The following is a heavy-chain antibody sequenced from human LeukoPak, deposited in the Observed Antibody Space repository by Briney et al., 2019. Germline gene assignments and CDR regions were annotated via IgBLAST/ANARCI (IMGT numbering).Heavy chain of an antibody. CDR2: IVVGSGNT. CDR3: AADQPPRSRFDYVPHYPNWFDP. J-gene: IGHJ5*02. V-gene: IGHV1-58*01. D-gene: IGHD4-17*01. CDR1: GFTFTSSA. Sequence: PVKVSCKASGFTFTSSAVQWVRQARGQRLEWIGWIVVGSGNTNYAQKFQERVTITRDMSTSTAYMELSSLRSEDTAVYYCAADQPPRSRFDYVPHYPNWFDPWGQGTLVTVSS.